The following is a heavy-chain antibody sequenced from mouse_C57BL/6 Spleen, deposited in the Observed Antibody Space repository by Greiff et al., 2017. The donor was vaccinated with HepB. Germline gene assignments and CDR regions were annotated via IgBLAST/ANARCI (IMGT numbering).Heavy chain of an antibody. D-gene: IGHD1-1*01. CDR1: GYAFSSSW. V-gene: IGHV1-82*01. CDR3: ARYYGSSYDYYAMDY. Sequence: QVQLKESGPELVKPGASVKISCKASGYAFSSSWMNWVKQRPGKGLEWIGRIYPGDGDTNYNGKFKGKATLTAAKSSSTAYMQLSSLTSEDSAVYFCARYYGSSYDYYAMDYWGQGTSVTVSS. CDR2: IYPGDGDT. J-gene: IGHJ4*01.